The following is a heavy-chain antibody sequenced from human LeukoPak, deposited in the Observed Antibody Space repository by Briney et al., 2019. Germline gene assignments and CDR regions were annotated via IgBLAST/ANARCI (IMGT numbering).Heavy chain of an antibody. V-gene: IGHV1-46*01. CDR2: INPSGGST. D-gene: IGHD2-2*01. CDR3: ARELGYCSSTSCYGFDY. Sequence: GASVKVSCKASGYTFTSYYMHWVGQAPGQGLEWMGIINPSGGSTSYAQKFQGRVTMTRDTSTSTVYMELSSLRSEDTAVYYCARELGYCSSTSCYGFDYWGQGTLVTVSS. J-gene: IGHJ4*02. CDR1: GYTFTSYY.